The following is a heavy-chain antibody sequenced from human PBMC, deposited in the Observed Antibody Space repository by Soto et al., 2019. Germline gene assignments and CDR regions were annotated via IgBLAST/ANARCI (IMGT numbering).Heavy chain of an antibody. D-gene: IGHD3-22*01. CDR2: IIPILGTA. Sequence: QVQLVQSGAEVKKPGSSVKVSCKASGGTFSSYAISWVRQAPGQGLEWMGGIIPILGTANYAQKFQGRVTITADKSTSTAYMELSSLRSEDTAVYYCANCYYDSSGYPGTDYYGMDVWGQGTTVTVSS. V-gene: IGHV1-69*06. CDR3: ANCYYDSSGYPGTDYYGMDV. CDR1: GGTFSSYA. J-gene: IGHJ6*02.